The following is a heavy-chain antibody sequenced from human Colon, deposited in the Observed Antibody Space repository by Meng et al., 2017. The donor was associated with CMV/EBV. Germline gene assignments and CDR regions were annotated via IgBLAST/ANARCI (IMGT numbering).Heavy chain of an antibody. Sequence: QLVQSAPAVTKPAASVKVSCRASGYTFRSYAISWVRQAPGQGLEWMGYIRGHNGDTSYAQKDQGRLTLTTDAARNTAYMELTSLTYDETAVYYCARDDPGDPLDFWGQGTLVTVSS. V-gene: IGHV1-18*01. CDR3: ARDDPGDPLDF. D-gene: IGHD3-16*01. CDR1: GYTFRSYA. CDR2: IRGHNGDT. J-gene: IGHJ4*02.